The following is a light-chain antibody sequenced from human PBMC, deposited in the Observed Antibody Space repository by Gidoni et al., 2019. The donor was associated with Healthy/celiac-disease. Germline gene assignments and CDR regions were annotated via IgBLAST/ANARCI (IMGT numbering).Light chain of an antibody. V-gene: IGKV1-9*01. J-gene: IGKJ4*02. CDR3: QQHNSYPLT. CDR2: AAS. CDR1: QGISSY. Sequence: DIKLTQSPSFLSASVGARVTIPCRASQGISSYLAWYQQKPGKAPTLLIYAASTLQSGVPSRFSGSGSVTEFTLTISSLQPEDFATYYCQQHNSYPLTFXGXTKVEIK.